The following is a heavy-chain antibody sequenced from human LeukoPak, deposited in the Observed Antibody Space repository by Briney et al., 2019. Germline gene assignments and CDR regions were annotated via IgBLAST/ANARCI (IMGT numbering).Heavy chain of an antibody. CDR2: ISGGGSAT. V-gene: IGHV3-23*01. CDR3: AGGAGVYYYGMDV. J-gene: IGHJ6*02. Sequence: PGGSLRLSCAASGFTFSNAWMSWVRQAPGKGLEWVSAISGGGSATYYADSVKGRFTISRDNSKNTLFLQMNTLRADDTAVYYCAGGAGVYYYGMDVWGQGTSVTVSS. CDR1: GFTFSNAW.